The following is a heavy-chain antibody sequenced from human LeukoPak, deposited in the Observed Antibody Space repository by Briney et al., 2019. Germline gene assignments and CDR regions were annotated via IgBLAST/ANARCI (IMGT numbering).Heavy chain of an antibody. V-gene: IGHV1-2*06. D-gene: IGHD3-22*01. CDR3: ARAGVGVSYYYDSSGYD. CDR2: INPNSGGT. Sequence: ASVKVSCKASGYTFTGYYMHWVRQAPGQGLEWMGRINPNSGGTNYAQKFQGRVTMTRDTFISTAYMELSRLRSDDTAVYYCARAGVGVSYYYDSSGYDWGQGTLVTVSS. CDR1: GYTFTGYY. J-gene: IGHJ4*02.